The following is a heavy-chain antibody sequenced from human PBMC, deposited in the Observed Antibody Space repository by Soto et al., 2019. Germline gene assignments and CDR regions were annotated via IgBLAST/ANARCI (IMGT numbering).Heavy chain of an antibody. V-gene: IGHV3-11*01. CDR3: ARGRGYYDSSGYDF. CDR2: ISGGGGSTI. Sequence: PGGSLRLSCAASGFTFSDYYMNWIRQAPGKGREWISYISGGGGSTIYYTDSVKGRFTISRDNDKKSLYLDMNSLRAEDTAVYFCARGRGYYDSSGYDFWGQGTPVTVSS. CDR1: GFTFSDYY. D-gene: IGHD3-22*01. J-gene: IGHJ4*02.